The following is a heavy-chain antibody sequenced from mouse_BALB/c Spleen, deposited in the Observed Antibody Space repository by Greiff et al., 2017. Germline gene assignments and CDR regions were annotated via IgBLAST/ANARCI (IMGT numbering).Heavy chain of an antibody. CDR1: GFSLTGYG. Sequence: VKLMESGPGLVAPSQSLSITCTVSGFSLTGYGVNWVRQPPGKGLEWLGMIWGDGSTDYNSALKSRLSISKDNSKSQVFLKMNSLQTDDTARYYCAREKNGNYKAMDYWGQGTSVTVSS. V-gene: IGHV2-6-7*01. CDR3: AREKNGNYKAMDY. CDR2: IWGDGST. D-gene: IGHD2-1*01. J-gene: IGHJ4*01.